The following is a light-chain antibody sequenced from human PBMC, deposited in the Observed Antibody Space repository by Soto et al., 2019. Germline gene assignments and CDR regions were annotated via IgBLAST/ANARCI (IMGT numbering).Light chain of an antibody. Sequence: TVMTQSPDTLSLSPVARANLSCTASRSVRNKLAWYQQKSGQAPRLLIYGAYTRASGIKNRFSGSGSGTEFTLTIRSMQSEEFAVYFCQSYNDWQLTGGGWNKLAIK. V-gene: IGKV3D-15*01. CDR1: RSVRNK. CDR2: GAY. J-gene: IGKJ4*01. CDR3: QSYNDWQLT.